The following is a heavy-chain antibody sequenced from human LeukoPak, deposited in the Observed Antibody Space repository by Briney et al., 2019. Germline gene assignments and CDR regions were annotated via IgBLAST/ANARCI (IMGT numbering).Heavy chain of an antibody. D-gene: IGHD3-10*01. V-gene: IGHV4-39*07. CDR1: GASISSSSYY. J-gene: IGHJ4*02. CDR2: IYNSGTT. Sequence: SETLSLTCNVSGASISSSSYYWAWIRQPPGKGLEWIGNIYNSGTTYYNPSLKSRVTISIDTSKKQFSLKLTSVTAADTAVYYCARRIGDFDYWGQGTLVTVSS. CDR3: ARRIGDFDY.